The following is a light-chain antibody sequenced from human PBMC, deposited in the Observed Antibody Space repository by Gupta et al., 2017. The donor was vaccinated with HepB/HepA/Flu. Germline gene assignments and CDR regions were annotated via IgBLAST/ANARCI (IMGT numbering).Light chain of an antibody. V-gene: IGKV1-5*03. CDR2: ETS. J-gene: IGKJ1*01. CDR3: QYYKGDSWT. Sequence: DIQMTQSPSTLSAFVGDRVTITCRASQSISNWLAWYQQKPGKAPKLLIYETSNLESGVPSRFSGSGSGTESTLTISSLQPDDFATYYCQYYKGDSWTFGEGTKVEIK. CDR1: QSISNW.